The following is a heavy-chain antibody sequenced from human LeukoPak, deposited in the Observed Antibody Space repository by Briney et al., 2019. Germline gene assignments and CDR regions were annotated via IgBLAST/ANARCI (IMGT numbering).Heavy chain of an antibody. CDR1: GFTFSSNW. D-gene: IGHD3-10*02. V-gene: IGHV3-74*01. CDR2: INSDGSST. CDR3: AELGITMIGGV. Sequence: GGSLRLSCAASGFTFSSNWMHWVRQAPGKGLVWVSCINSDGSSTNYADSVKGRFTISRDNAKNSLYLQMNSLRAGDTAVYYCAELGITMIGGVWGKGTTVTISS. J-gene: IGHJ6*04.